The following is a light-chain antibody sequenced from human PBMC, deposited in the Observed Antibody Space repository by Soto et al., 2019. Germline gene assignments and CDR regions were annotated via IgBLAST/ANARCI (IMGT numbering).Light chain of an antibody. V-gene: IGLV8-61*01. CDR2: STS. J-gene: IGLJ1*01. CDR1: SGSVSTAHN. Sequence: QTVVTQESSFSVSPGGTVTITYGLISGSVSTAHNPNWYQQTPGQAPRTLIYSTSTRSSGVPDRFSGSILGNKAALTITGAQADDESDYYCALFMGNGISVFGTGTKLTVL. CDR3: ALFMGNGISV.